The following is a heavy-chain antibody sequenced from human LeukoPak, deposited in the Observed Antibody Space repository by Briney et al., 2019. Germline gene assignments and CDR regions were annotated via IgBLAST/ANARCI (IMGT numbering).Heavy chain of an antibody. Sequence: PSETLSLTCTVSGGSISSSSYYWGWIRQPPGKGLEWIGSIYYSGSTYYNPSLKSRVTISVDTSKNQFSLKLSSVTAADTAVYYCASSRGYSYGYGDYWGQGTLVTVSS. D-gene: IGHD5-18*01. J-gene: IGHJ4*02. CDR2: IYYSGST. CDR3: ASSRGYSYGYGDY. V-gene: IGHV4-39*01. CDR1: GGSISSSSYY.